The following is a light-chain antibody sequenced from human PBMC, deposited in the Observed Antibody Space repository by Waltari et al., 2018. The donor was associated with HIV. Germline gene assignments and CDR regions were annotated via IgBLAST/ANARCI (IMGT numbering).Light chain of an antibody. V-gene: IGLV2-14*03. CDR1: SSDVGSYNY. CDR3: GSYTSSSTYV. Sequence: QSALTQPASVSGSPGQSITISCSGTSSDVGSYNYVSWYQHHPGQAPKLMIYDVVNRLPGVSSRFSGSKSGNTASLTISGLRAEDEAEYYCGSYTSSSTYVFGTGTEVTVL. J-gene: IGLJ1*01. CDR2: DVV.